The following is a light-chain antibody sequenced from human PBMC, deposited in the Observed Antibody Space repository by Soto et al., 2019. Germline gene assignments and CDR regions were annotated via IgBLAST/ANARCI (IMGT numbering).Light chain of an antibody. J-gene: IGKJ1*01. CDR1: QSVSSN. V-gene: IGKV3-15*01. CDR2: GAF. Sequence: EIVMTQSPVTLSVSPGERVTLSCRASQSVSSNLAWYQQKPGQAPSLLIYGAFTRATGIPARFSGTGSGTEFTLTISSLQSEDFELYYCQQYNDWPLTFGQGTKADIK. CDR3: QQYNDWPLT.